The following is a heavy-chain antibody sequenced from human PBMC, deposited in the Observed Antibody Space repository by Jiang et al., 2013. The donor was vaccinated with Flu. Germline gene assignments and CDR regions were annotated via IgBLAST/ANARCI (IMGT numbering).Heavy chain of an antibody. CDR1: GFSVKSYY. J-gene: IGHJ6*02. Sequence: QLLESGGGLIQPGGSLRLSCAVSGFSVKSYYMSWVRQAPGKGLEWVSVISGSGGSTYYADSVKGRFTISRDTSKNTLYLQMNSLRAEDTAVYYCAKWGDYGDYDHVDGYYYGMDVWGQGTTVTVSS. D-gene: IGHD4-17*01. CDR3: AKWGDYGDYDHVDGYYYGMDV. V-gene: IGHV3-23*01. CDR2: ISGSGGST.